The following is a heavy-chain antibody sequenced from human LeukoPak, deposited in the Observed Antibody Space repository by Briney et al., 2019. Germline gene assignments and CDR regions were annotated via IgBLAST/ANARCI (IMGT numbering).Heavy chain of an antibody. D-gene: IGHD1/OR15-1a*01. CDR2: ISAYNGNT. Sequence: ASVTVSCKASGYTFTIYGISWVRQAPGQGLEWMGWISAYNGNTNYAQKLQGRVTMTTDTSTSTAYMELRSLRSDDTAVYYCARGRPLYSVSTTFDYWGQGTLVTVSS. CDR3: ARGRPLYSVSTTFDY. V-gene: IGHV1-18*01. J-gene: IGHJ4*02. CDR1: GYTFTIYG.